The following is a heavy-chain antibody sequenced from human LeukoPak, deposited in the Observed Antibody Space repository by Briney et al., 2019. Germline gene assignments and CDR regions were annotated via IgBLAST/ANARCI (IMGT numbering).Heavy chain of an antibody. CDR1: GYSISSGYY. Sequence: ASETLSLTCAVSGYSISSGYYWGWIRQPPGKGLEWIGRIDHSGSTYYNPSLKSRVTISVDTSKNQFSLKLSSVTAADTAVYYCARARSEMVDYWGQGTLVTVSS. V-gene: IGHV4-38-2*01. CDR3: ARARSEMVDY. D-gene: IGHD5-24*01. J-gene: IGHJ4*02. CDR2: IDHSGST.